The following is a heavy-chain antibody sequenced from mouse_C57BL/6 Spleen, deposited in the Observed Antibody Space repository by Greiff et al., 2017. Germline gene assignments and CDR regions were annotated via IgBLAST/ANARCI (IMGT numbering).Heavy chain of an antibody. CDR3: GYGNYEGNLYFDV. CDR2: INPSTGGT. CDR1: GYSFTGYY. V-gene: IGHV1-42*01. D-gene: IGHD2-1*01. Sequence: EVQLQQSGPELVKPGASVKISCKASGYSFTGYYMNWVKQSPDNSLEWIGEINPSTGGTTYNQKFKAKATLTVDKSSSTAYIQRKSLTSEDSAVYYCGYGNYEGNLYFDVWGTGTTVTVSS. J-gene: IGHJ1*03.